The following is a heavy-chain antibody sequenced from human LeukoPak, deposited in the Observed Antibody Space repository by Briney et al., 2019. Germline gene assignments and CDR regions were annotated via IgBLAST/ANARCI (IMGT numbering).Heavy chain of an antibody. CDR1: GFTFNSYA. V-gene: IGHV3-23*01. CDR2: IRGSGGGT. D-gene: IGHD4-17*01. Sequence: GGSLRLSCAASGFTFNSYAMSWVRQAPGKGLEWVSAIRGSGGGTYYADSVKGRFTISRDNAKNTLWLQMNSLRAEDTAVYYCAKGVTTVRIYYHGMDVWGQGTTVTVSS. CDR3: AKGVTTVRIYYHGMDV. J-gene: IGHJ6*02.